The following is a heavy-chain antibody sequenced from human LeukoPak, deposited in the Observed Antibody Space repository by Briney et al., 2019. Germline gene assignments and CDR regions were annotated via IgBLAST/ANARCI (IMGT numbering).Heavy chain of an antibody. CDR1: GYTFTSYG. D-gene: IGHD6-6*01. J-gene: IGHJ4*02. CDR3: GRSMDSSTSRLIEY. Sequence: ASVKVSCKASGYTFTSYGSSWVRQAPGQGLEWMGWISVYKGNTNYAQKLQGRVTMTTDTSTSTVYMELRSLRSDDTAVYYCGRSMDSSTSRLIEYWGQGTLVTVSS. V-gene: IGHV1-18*01. CDR2: ISVYKGNT.